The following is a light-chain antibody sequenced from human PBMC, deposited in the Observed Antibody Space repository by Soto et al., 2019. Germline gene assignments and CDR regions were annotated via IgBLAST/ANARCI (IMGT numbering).Light chain of an antibody. CDR2: AAS. J-gene: IGKJ4*01. V-gene: IGKV1-27*01. Sequence: DIQMTQSPSSLSASIGDRVTITCRARQGISNSLAWYQQKPGKVPKLLIYAASTLQSGVPSRFSGSGSGTDFTLTISSLQPEDVATYYCQKYKSAPLTFGGGTKVEIK. CDR3: QKYKSAPLT. CDR1: QGISNS.